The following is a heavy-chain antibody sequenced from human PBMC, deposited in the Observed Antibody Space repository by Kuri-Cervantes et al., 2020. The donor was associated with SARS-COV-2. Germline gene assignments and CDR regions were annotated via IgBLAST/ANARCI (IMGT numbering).Heavy chain of an antibody. V-gene: IGHV4-4*02. Sequence: GSLRLTCAVSGGSISSSNWWSWVRQPPGKGLEWIGEIYHSGSTNYNPSLKSRVTISVDKSKNQFSLKLSSVTAADTAVYYCARDWAPGLWSGYEDYWGQGTLVTVSS. CDR1: GGSISSSNW. J-gene: IGHJ4*02. CDR3: ARDWAPGLWSGYEDY. CDR2: IYHSGST. D-gene: IGHD3-3*01.